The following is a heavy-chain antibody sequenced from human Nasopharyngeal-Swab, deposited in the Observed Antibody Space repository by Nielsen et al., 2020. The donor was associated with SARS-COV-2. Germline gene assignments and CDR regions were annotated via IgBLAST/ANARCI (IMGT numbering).Heavy chain of an antibody. Sequence: WIRQPPGKGLEWIGEIYHSGSTNYNPSLKSRVTISVGKSKNQFSLKLSSVTAADTAVYYCARVSEQQLAPPHFDYWGQGTLVTVSS. CDR2: IYHSGST. D-gene: IGHD6-13*01. CDR3: ARVSEQQLAPPHFDY. J-gene: IGHJ4*02. V-gene: IGHV4-4*02.